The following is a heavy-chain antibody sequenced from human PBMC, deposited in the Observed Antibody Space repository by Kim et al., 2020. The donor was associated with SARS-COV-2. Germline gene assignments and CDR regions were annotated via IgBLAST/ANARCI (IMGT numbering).Heavy chain of an antibody. CDR1: GGSFSGYY. Sequence: SETLSLTCAVYGGSFSGYYWSWIRQPPGKGLEWIGEINHSGSTNYNPSLKSRVTISVDTSKNQFSLKLSSVTAADTAVYYCARYNYDFSAYYYYYYMDVWGKGTTVTVSS. D-gene: IGHD3-3*01. CDR3: ARYNYDFSAYYYYYYMDV. V-gene: IGHV4-34*01. J-gene: IGHJ6*03. CDR2: INHSGST.